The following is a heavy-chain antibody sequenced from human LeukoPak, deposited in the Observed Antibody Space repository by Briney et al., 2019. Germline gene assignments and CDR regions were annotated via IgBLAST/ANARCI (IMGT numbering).Heavy chain of an antibody. Sequence: GGSPRLSCATSGFTFSSYAMSWVRQAPGKGLEWISAISDNTYYADSVKGRFTISRDNSKNTLYLQMNSLRAEDTAVYYCAKRTITFDYWGQGTLVTVSS. CDR3: AKRTITFDY. V-gene: IGHV3-23*01. D-gene: IGHD1-14*01. CDR2: ISDNT. J-gene: IGHJ4*02. CDR1: GFTFSSYA.